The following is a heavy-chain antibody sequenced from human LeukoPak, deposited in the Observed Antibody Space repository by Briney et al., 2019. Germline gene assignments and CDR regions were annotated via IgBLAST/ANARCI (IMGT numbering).Heavy chain of an antibody. Sequence: SETLSLTCTVSGGSISSSSYYWGWIRQPPGKGLEWIGSIYYSGSTYYNPSLKSRVTISVDTSKNQFSLKLSSVTAADTAVYYCARPRITIFGVVMYFDLWGRGTLVTVSS. CDR1: GGSISSSSYY. CDR2: IYYSGST. D-gene: IGHD3-3*01. V-gene: IGHV4-39*01. J-gene: IGHJ2*01. CDR3: ARPRITIFGVVMYFDL.